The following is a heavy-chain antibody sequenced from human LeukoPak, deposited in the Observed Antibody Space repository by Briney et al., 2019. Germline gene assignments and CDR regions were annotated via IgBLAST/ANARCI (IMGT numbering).Heavy chain of an antibody. CDR1: GFTVSSNY. V-gene: IGHV3-66*01. CDR3: ARDLYGSHLFDY. CDR2: IYSGGST. Sequence: GGSLRLSCTVSGFTVSSNYMSWVRQAPGKGLEWVSVIYSGGSTYYADSVKGRFTISRDNSKNTLYLQMNSLRAEDTAVYYCARDLYGSHLFDYWGQGTLVTVSS. J-gene: IGHJ4*02. D-gene: IGHD3-16*01.